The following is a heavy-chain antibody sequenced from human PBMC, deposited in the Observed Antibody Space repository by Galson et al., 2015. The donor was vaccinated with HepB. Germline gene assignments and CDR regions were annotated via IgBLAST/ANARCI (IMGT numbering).Heavy chain of an antibody. D-gene: IGHD3-3*01. V-gene: IGHV3-7*03. CDR1: GFTFSSYW. CDR2: IKQDGSEK. CDR3: ARVERIFGVVNYYGMDV. Sequence: LRLSCAASGFTFSSYWMSWVRQAPGKGLEWVANIKQDGSEKYYVDSVKGRFTISRDNAKNSLYLQMNSLRAEDTAVYYCARVERIFGVVNYYGMDVWGQGTTVTVSS. J-gene: IGHJ6*02.